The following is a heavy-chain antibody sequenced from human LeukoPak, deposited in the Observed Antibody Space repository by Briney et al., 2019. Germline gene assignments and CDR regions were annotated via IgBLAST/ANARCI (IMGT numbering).Heavy chain of an antibody. D-gene: IGHD3-9*01. J-gene: IGHJ4*02. CDR3: ASVARYFDWLLFDY. CDR2: IKQDGSEK. V-gene: IGHV3-7*01. Sequence: GGSLRLSCAASGFTFSSYWMSWVRQAPGKGLEWVANIKQDGSEKYYVDSMKGRFTIPRDNAKNSLYLQMNSLRAEDTAVYYCASVARYFDWLLFDYWGQGTLVTASS. CDR1: GFTFSSYW.